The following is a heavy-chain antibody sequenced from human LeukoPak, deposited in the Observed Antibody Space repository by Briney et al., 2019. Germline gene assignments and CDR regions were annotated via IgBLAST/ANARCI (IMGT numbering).Heavy chain of an antibody. CDR3: ARAGSAYGSGSYYEYFDY. D-gene: IGHD3-10*01. CDR2: ITGSGRTT. CDR1: GFTFATYA. V-gene: IGHV3-23*01. J-gene: IGHJ4*02. Sequence: GGSLRLSCAASGFTFATYAMSWVRQAPGKGLKWVSGITGSGRTTYYADSVKGRFTISRDNSKNTLYLQMNSLRAEDTAVYYCARAGSAYGSGSYYEYFDYWGQGTLVTVSS.